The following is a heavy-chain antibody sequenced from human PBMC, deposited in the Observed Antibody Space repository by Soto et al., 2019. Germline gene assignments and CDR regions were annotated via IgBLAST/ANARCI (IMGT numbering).Heavy chain of an antibody. V-gene: IGHV5-51*01. Sequence: GESLKISCKGSGYKPSTWHNFTSYWIAWVRQMPGEGLEWMGIIYPGDSDTRYSPSFQGQVTISADKSISTAYLQWSSLKASDTAMYYCARLPVEVRGVIDYYYGMDVWGQGTTVTVSS. CDR2: IYPGDSDT. J-gene: IGHJ6*02. CDR3: ARLPVEVRGVIDYYYGMDV. CDR1: GYKPSTWHNFTSYW. D-gene: IGHD3-10*01.